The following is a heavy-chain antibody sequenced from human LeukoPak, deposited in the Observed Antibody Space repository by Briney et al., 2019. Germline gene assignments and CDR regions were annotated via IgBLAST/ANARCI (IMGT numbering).Heavy chain of an antibody. CDR3: ARGRSITILRGVAISDGFDI. CDR2: IATSSDYI. D-gene: IGHD3-10*01. J-gene: IGHJ3*02. CDR1: GFTSSTYS. Sequence: PGGSLRLSCAASGFTSSTYSMNWVRQAPGKGLEWVSSIATSSDYIYYAGSLKGRFTISRDNAKNSLYLHMNSLRPDDTAVYYCARGRSITILRGVAISDGFDIWGQGTKVTVS. V-gene: IGHV3-21*06.